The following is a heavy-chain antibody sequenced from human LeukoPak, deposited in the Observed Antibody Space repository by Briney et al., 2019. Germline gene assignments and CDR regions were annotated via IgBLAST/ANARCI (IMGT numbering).Heavy chain of an antibody. V-gene: IGHV3-20*04. CDR3: ARDRYYGSGSYYKGGWFDP. Sequence: GGSLRLSCAASGFTFDDYGMSWVRQAPGKGLEWVSGINWNGGSTGYADSVKGRFTISRDNAKNSLYLQMNSLRAEDTALYYCARDRYYGSGSYYKGGWFDPWGQETLVTVSS. D-gene: IGHD3-10*01. CDR1: GFTFDDYG. J-gene: IGHJ5*02. CDR2: INWNGGST.